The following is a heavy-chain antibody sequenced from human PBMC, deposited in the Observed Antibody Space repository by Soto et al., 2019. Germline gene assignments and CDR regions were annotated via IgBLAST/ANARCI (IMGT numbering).Heavy chain of an antibody. D-gene: IGHD4-17*01. CDR2: ISAYNGNT. CDR3: ARLLRWSTGYYYTMDV. CDR1: GYTFTSHG. Sequence: QVQLLQSGAEMKKPGASVKVSCKASGYTFTSHGITWVRQAPGQGLDWMGWISAYNGNTDYAQKLQGRDTMTTDTSTSTAYMELRSRRFDDTAVYYCARLLRWSTGYYYTMDVWGQGTTVSVSS. J-gene: IGHJ6*02. V-gene: IGHV1-18*01.